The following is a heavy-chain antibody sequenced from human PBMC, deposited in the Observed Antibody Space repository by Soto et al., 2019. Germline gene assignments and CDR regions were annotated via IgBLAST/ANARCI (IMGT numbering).Heavy chain of an antibody. V-gene: IGHV3-33*01. Sequence: QVQLVESGGGVVQPGRSLRLSCAASGFTFSSYGMHWVRQAPGEGLEWVAVIWYDGSNKYYADSVKGRFTISRDNSKNTLYLQMNSLRAEDTAVYYCARGLTGGSSPIDYWGQGTLVTVSS. J-gene: IGHJ4*02. CDR3: ARGLTGGSSPIDY. CDR2: IWYDGSNK. CDR1: GFTFSSYG. D-gene: IGHD2-2*01.